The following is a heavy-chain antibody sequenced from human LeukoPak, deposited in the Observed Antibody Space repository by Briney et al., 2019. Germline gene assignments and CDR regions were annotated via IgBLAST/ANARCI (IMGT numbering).Heavy chain of an antibody. D-gene: IGHD6-19*01. CDR3: ARSYVESRWLVPFDY. J-gene: IGHJ4*02. Sequence: GGSLRLSCAASGFTFSRYAMHWVRQAPGKGLEYVSAISSNGGSTYYANAVKGRFTISRDNSKNTLYLQMGSLRPEDMAVYYCARSYVESRWLVPFDYWGQGTLVTVSS. CDR1: GFTFSRYA. CDR2: ISSNGGST. V-gene: IGHV3-64*01.